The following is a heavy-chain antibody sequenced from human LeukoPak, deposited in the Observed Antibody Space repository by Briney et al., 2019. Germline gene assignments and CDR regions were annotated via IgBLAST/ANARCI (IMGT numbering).Heavy chain of an antibody. D-gene: IGHD2-15*01. J-gene: IGHJ6*02. CDR2: IYSGGST. Sequence: GGSLRLSCAASGFTVSSNYMSWVRQAPGKGLEWVSVIYSGGSTYYADSVKGRFTISRHNSKNTLYLQMNSLRAEDTAVYYCARDLRIPRVVVAATGVHTDYYYYGMDVWGQGTTVTVSS. V-gene: IGHV3-53*04. CDR3: ARDLRIPRVVVAATGVHTDYYYYGMDV. CDR1: GFTVSSNY.